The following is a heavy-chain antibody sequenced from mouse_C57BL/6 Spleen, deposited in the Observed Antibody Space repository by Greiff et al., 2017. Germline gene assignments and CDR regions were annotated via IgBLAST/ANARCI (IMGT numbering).Heavy chain of an antibody. V-gene: IGHV1-62-2*01. CDR3: ARREVAGNWFAY. D-gene: IGHD4-1*01. J-gene: IGHJ3*01. Sequence: QVQLKQSGAELVKPGASVKLSCKASGYTFTEYTIHWVKQRPGQGLEWIGWVYPGSGSIKYNENFKGKATLTADKSSSTVYMELSRLTSDDSAVCFCARREVAGNWFAYWGQGTLVTVSA. CDR1: GYTFTEYT. CDR2: VYPGSGSI.